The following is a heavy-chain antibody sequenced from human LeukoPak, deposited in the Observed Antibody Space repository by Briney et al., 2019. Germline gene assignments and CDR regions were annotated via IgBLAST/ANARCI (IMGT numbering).Heavy chain of an antibody. J-gene: IGHJ4*02. Sequence: PGGSLRLSCAASGFTFSSYNMNWVRQAPGKGLEWVSAISSSGTYIYYADSVKGRFTISRNNAKNSLYLQMNSLRAEDTAVYYCAKKAVAGTYNYYFDYWGQGTLVTVSS. CDR2: ISSSGTYI. CDR1: GFTFSSYN. D-gene: IGHD1-20*01. CDR3: AKKAVAGTYNYYFDY. V-gene: IGHV3-21*04.